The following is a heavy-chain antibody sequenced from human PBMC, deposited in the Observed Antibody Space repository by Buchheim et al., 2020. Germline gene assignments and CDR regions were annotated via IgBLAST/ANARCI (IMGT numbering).Heavy chain of an antibody. D-gene: IGHD3-22*01. CDR1: GFSLSASGVG. Sequence: QITLKESSPTLVKPTQTLTLTCTFSGFSLSASGVGVGWIRQPPGKALEWLALIYWDDDKRYSPSLRSRLTITKDTSKNQVVLTMTNMDPVDTATYYCAHSSNYYDSSKVFPFDYWGQG. CDR3: AHSSNYYDSSKVFPFDY. J-gene: IGHJ4*02. CDR2: IYWDDDK. V-gene: IGHV2-5*02.